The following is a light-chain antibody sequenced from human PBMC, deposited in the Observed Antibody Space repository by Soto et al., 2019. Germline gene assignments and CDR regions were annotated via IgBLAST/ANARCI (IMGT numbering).Light chain of an antibody. CDR1: QSISSSF. CDR2: GAS. J-gene: IGKJ2*01. CDR3: QLYGSSLVT. Sequence: EIVLTQSPGSLSLSPGERAALSGTASQSISSSFLAWYQHKPGQAPRLLIHGASSRATGIPDRFSGSGSETDFTLTISRLDPEDFAVYYCQLYGSSLVTFGQGTKVDIK. V-gene: IGKV3-20*01.